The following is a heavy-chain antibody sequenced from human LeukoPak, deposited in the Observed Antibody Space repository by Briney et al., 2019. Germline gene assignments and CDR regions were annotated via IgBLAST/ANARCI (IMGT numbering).Heavy chain of an antibody. D-gene: IGHD5-18*01. V-gene: IGHV3-23*01. Sequence: QTGGSLRLSCAASGFTFSTYAMSWVRQAPGKGLEWVSVISGTGGSTNYADSVKGRFTISRDYSKSTLYVQMTSLRTEDTAVYYCTRHREYTTMTVFDPWGQGTLVTVSS. J-gene: IGHJ5*02. CDR3: TRHREYTTMTVFDP. CDR2: ISGTGGST. CDR1: GFTFSTYA.